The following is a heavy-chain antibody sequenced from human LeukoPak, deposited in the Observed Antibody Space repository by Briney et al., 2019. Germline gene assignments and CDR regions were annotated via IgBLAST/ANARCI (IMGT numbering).Heavy chain of an antibody. J-gene: IGHJ4*02. D-gene: IGHD4-17*01. CDR3: ATSPTFDY. CDR1: GFTFSSYW. CDR2: IKSDGSST. V-gene: IGHV3-74*01. Sequence: GESLRLSCAASGFTFSSYWMHWVRHAPGKGLVWVSRIKSDGSSTSYADSVKGRFTISRDNAKNTVYLQMNSLRAEDTAVYYCATSPTFDYWGQGTLVTVSS.